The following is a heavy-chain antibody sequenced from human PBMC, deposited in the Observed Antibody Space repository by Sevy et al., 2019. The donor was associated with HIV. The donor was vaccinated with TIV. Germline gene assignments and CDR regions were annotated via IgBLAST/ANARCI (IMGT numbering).Heavy chain of an antibody. J-gene: IGHJ4*02. D-gene: IGHD2-2*02. CDR2: FDPDDGGR. V-gene: IGHV1-24*01. CDR3: APGLRGEYLECGSIRCFTDYLAY. CDR1: GYSLTELS. Sequence: ASVKVSFKVSGYSLTELSMHWVRQAPGKGLDWMGGFDPDDGGRIYAQKFQDRVTMTEETSTNTANTERSSLRYAETDVYYCAPGLRGEYLECGSIRCFTDYLAYWGQEALVFVSS.